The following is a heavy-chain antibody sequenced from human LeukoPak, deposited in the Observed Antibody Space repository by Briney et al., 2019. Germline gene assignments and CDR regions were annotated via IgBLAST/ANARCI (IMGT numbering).Heavy chain of an antibody. CDR2: ISYDGSNK. CDR3: AKGGTYRDYFDY. V-gene: IGHV3-30*18. CDR1: GFSFSNYG. D-gene: IGHD3-16*01. Sequence: PGRSLRLSCAASGFSFSNYGIHWVRQAPGKGLEWVTVISYDGSNKYYADSVKGRFTISRDNSKNTLYLQMNSLRAEDTAVYYCAKGGTYRDYFDYWGQGTVVTVSS. J-gene: IGHJ4*02.